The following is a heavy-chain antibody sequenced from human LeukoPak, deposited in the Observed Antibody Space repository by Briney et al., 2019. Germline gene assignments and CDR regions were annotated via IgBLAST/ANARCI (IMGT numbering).Heavy chain of an antibody. Sequence: GGSLRLSCAASGFIFDNYWMHWVRQTPGEGPLWLSRINGDGSSTSYTHSVQGRFIISRDNAKNTLYLQMNSLRAEDTAVYYCTRQWHTPSDYWGQGTLVTVSS. D-gene: IGHD6-19*01. CDR2: INGDGSST. V-gene: IGHV3-74*01. CDR1: GFIFDNYW. CDR3: TRQWHTPSDY. J-gene: IGHJ4*02.